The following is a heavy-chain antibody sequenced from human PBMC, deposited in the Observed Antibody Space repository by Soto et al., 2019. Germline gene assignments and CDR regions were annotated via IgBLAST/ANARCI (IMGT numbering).Heavy chain of an antibody. J-gene: IGHJ4*02. V-gene: IGHV3-30*02. CDR2: IWYDGTNK. D-gene: IGHD6-19*01. CDR3: AKDRPSMYTSSGPFDY. CDR1: GFTFSTYG. Sequence: GGSLRLSCAASGFTFSTYGMHWVRQAPGKGLEWLAIIWYDGTNKFYADSVKGRFTISRDNSKNTLYLQMNSLRAEDTAVYYCAKDRPSMYTSSGPFDYWGQGTLVTVSS.